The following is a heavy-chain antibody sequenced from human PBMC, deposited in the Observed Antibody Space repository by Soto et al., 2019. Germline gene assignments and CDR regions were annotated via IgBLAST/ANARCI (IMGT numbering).Heavy chain of an antibody. D-gene: IGHD6-13*01. CDR1: GFTFNNYA. CDR2: ITASGVNT. Sequence: PGGSLRLSCAASGFTFNNYAMSWVRQAPGKGLEWVSAITASGVNTYYADSVKGRFTISRDNSKNTLYLQMNSLRPDDTAVYYCAKCYSNTWYELFDFWGQGTLVTVSS. J-gene: IGHJ4*02. CDR3: AKCYSNTWYELFDF. V-gene: IGHV3-23*01.